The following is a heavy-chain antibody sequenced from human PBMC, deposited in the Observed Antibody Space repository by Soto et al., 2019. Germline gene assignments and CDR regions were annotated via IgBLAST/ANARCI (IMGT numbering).Heavy chain of an antibody. J-gene: IGHJ6*02. CDR1: GYTFTSYG. D-gene: IGHD4-17*01. Sequence: ASVKVSCKASGYTFTSYGISWVRQAPGQGLEWMGWISAYNGNTNYAQKLQGRVTMTTDTSTSTAYMELRSLRSDDTAVYYCARGSSGDYAYYGMDFWGQGTTVTVSS. V-gene: IGHV1-18*01. CDR2: ISAYNGNT. CDR3: ARGSSGDYAYYGMDF.